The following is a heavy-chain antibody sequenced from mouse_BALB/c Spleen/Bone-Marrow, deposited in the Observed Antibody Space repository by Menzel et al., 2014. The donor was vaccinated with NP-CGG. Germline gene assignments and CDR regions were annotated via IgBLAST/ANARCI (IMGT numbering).Heavy chain of an antibody. D-gene: IGHD1-1*01. CDR2: IYPSDSYT. V-gene: IGHV1-69*02. CDR3: TREGYYGSSYVDY. Sequence: VQLQQSGAELVRPGASVKLSCKASGYTFTSYWINWVKQRPVQGLEWIGNIYPSDSYTNYNQKFKDKATLTVDKSSSTAYMQLSSPTSEDSAVYYCTREGYYGSSYVDYWGQGTTLTVSS. J-gene: IGHJ2*01. CDR1: GYTFTSYW.